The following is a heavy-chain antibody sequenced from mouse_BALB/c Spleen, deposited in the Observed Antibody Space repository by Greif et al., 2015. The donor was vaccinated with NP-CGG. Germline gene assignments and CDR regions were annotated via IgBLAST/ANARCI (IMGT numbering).Heavy chain of an antibody. Sequence: VNVVESGPELVKPGASVKISCKASGYSFTSYYIHWVKQRPGQGLEWIGWIFPGSGNTKYNEKFKGKATLTADTSSSTSYMQLISLTSEDAAVYFCARSITTGLAYWGQGTLVTVSA. D-gene: IGHD2-4*01. V-gene: IGHV1-66*01. CDR1: GYSFTSYY. CDR3: ARSITTGLAY. J-gene: IGHJ3*01. CDR2: IFPGSGNT.